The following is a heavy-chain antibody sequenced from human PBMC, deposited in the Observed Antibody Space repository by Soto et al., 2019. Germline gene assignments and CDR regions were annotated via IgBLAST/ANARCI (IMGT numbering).Heavy chain of an antibody. D-gene: IGHD3-22*01. V-gene: IGHV3-33*01. CDR1: GFTFSSYG. J-gene: IGHJ4*02. Sequence: QVQLVESGGGVVQPGRSLRLSCAVSGFTFSSYGMNWVRQAPGKGLEWVAAIYYDGSNKYYADSVRGRFTISRDNFKNTLYLHMNSLRAEDTAVYYCARDSKDDSSGYYADFDYWGQGTLVTVSS. CDR3: ARDSKDDSSGYYADFDY. CDR2: IYYDGSNK.